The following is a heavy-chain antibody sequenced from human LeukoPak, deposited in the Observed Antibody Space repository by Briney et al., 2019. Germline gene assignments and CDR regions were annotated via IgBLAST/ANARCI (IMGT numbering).Heavy chain of an antibody. J-gene: IGHJ4*02. CDR2: IFPGDSDT. Sequence: GESLKISCKSSGYTFTSYWIGWVRQMPGKGLAWMGIIFPGDSDTRYSPSFQGQVTISADKSISTAYLQWSSLKASDTAIYYCARRDSSGYSEYWGQGTLVTVSS. V-gene: IGHV5-51*01. CDR3: ARRDSSGYSEY. CDR1: GYTFTSYW. D-gene: IGHD3-22*01.